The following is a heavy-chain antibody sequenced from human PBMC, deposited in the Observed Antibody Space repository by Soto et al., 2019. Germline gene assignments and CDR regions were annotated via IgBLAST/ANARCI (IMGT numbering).Heavy chain of an antibody. V-gene: IGHV4-4*02. J-gene: IGHJ4*02. Sequence: QVQLQESGPGLVKPSGTLSLTCAVSGGSISSNNWWSWVRQPPGKGLEWIGEIYHSGSTNYNPSLERRVTILVDKSKNKFSLSLSSVTAADTAVYYCARRTDYYASSGTFDYWGQGTLVTVSS. CDR3: ARRTDYYASSGTFDY. CDR1: GGSISSNNW. CDR2: IYHSGST. D-gene: IGHD3-22*01.